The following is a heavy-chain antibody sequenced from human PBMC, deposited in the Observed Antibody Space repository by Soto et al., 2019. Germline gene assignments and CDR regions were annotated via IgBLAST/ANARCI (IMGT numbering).Heavy chain of an antibody. J-gene: IGHJ4*02. CDR3: ARDFRGSGRYFFVH. Sequence: WGSLRLSCIASEFTFISSFMGWVRQAPGKGKEWVANINQDGSGTYYVDSVKRRFTISRDNAKNSLYLQKNSLRADDTAVYYCARDFRGSGRYFFVHWGQGALVTVSS. D-gene: IGHD6-19*01. V-gene: IGHV3-7*03. CDR1: EFTFISSF. CDR2: INQDGSGT.